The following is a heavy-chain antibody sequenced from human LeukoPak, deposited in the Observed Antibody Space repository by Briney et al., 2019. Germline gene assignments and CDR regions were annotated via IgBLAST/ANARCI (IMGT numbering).Heavy chain of an antibody. Sequence: PSETLSLTCSVSGGSISSYYWNWIRQPPGKGLEWIGSIYYSGSTYYNPSLKSRVTISVDTSKNQFSLKLSSVTAADTAVYYCARFQYYYDSSGYLDDYWGQGTLVTVSS. CDR1: GGSISSYY. CDR3: ARFQYYYDSSGYLDDY. V-gene: IGHV4-59*12. D-gene: IGHD3-22*01. J-gene: IGHJ4*02. CDR2: IYYSGST.